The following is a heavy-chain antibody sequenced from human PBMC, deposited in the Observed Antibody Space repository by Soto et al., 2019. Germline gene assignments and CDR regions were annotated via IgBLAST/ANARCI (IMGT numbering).Heavy chain of an antibody. J-gene: IGHJ6*02. CDR2: ISSSSSYI. D-gene: IGHD2-2*01. Sequence: GGSLRLSCAASGFTFSSYSMNWVRQAPGKGLEWVSSISSSSSYIYYADSVKGRFTISRDNAKSSLYLQMNSLRAEDTAVYYCARSALIIVVVPAAMDVWGQGTTVTVSS. CDR1: GFTFSSYS. V-gene: IGHV3-21*01. CDR3: ARSALIIVVVPAAMDV.